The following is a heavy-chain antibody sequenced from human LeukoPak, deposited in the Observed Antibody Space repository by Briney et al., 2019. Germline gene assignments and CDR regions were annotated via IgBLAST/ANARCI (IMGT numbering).Heavy chain of an antibody. CDR2: ISAYNGNT. V-gene: IGHV1-18*01. CDR1: GYTFTSYG. Sequence: ASVKVSCKASGYTFTSYGISWVRQAPGQGLEWMGWISAYNGNTNYAQKFQGRFTMTTDTSTSTAYMELRSLTSDDTAVYYCARDLTWGYLDQETRVAWLDPWGQGSRVTVSS. J-gene: IGHJ5*02. CDR3: ARDLTWGYLDQETRVAWLDP. D-gene: IGHD1-20*01.